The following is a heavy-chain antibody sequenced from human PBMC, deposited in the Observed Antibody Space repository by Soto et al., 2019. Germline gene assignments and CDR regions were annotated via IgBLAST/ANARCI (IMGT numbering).Heavy chain of an antibody. D-gene: IGHD3-22*01. Sequence: QVQLQESGPGLVKPSQTLSLTCTVSGGSISSGGYYWSWIRQHPGKGLEWIGYIYYSGSTYYNPSLKSRVTISVDTSKNQLSLKLSSVTAADTAVYYCAREDRYYDSSGYKNWFDPWGQGTLVTVSS. CDR1: GGSISSGGYY. V-gene: IGHV4-31*03. CDR2: IYYSGST. CDR3: AREDRYYDSSGYKNWFDP. J-gene: IGHJ5*02.